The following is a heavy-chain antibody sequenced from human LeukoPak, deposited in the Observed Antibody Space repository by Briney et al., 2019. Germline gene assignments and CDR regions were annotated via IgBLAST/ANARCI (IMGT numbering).Heavy chain of an antibody. CDR1: GYTFTGYY. J-gene: IGHJ3*02. D-gene: IGHD1-14*01. V-gene: IGHV1-2*06. CDR3: ARERNPRAFDI. CDR2: INPNSGGT. Sequence: ASVKVSCKASGYTFTGYYMHWVRQTPGQGLEWMGRINPNSGGTNYAQKFQGRVTMTRDTSISTAYMELSRLRSDDTAVYYCARERNPRAFDIWGQGTMVTVSS.